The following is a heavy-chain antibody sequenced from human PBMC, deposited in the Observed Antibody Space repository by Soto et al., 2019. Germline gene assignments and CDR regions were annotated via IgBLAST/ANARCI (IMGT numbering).Heavy chain of an antibody. Sequence: GGSLRLSCAASGFTFSSYAMSWVRQAPGKGLEWVSAISGSGGSTYYADSVKGRFTISRDNSKNTLYLQMNSLRAEDTAVYYCAKEMYSSGWKDPSFDYWGQGTLVTVSS. CDR3: AKEMYSSGWKDPSFDY. CDR1: GFTFSSYA. CDR2: ISGSGGST. V-gene: IGHV3-23*01. J-gene: IGHJ4*02. D-gene: IGHD6-19*01.